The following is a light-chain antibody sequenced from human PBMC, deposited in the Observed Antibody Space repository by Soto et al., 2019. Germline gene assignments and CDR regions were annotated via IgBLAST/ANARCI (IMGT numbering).Light chain of an antibody. CDR2: AAS. J-gene: IGKJ2*01. Sequence: IQLTQSPSSLSASVGDRVTITCRASQGISSYLAWYQQKPGKAPKLLIYAASTLQSGVPSRFSGSGSGTDVHLTIISLQPEAFATYYCQQLNSYVYTFGQGTKLEIK. CDR3: QQLNSYVYT. V-gene: IGKV1-9*01. CDR1: QGISSY.